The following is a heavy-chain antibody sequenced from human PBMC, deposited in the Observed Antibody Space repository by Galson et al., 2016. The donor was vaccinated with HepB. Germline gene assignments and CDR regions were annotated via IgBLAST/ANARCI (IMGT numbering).Heavy chain of an antibody. V-gene: IGHV1-8*01. CDR2: MNPNSGNT. D-gene: IGHD4-23*01. CDR3: NLVTPYYFDY. Sequence: SVKVSCKASGYTFTNYDINWVRQATGQGLEWMGWMNPNSGNTGYAQKFQGRVTMTRNTSISTAYMELTSLRPDDTAVYYRNLVTPYYFDYWGQGTLVTVSS. CDR1: GYTFTNYD. J-gene: IGHJ4*02.